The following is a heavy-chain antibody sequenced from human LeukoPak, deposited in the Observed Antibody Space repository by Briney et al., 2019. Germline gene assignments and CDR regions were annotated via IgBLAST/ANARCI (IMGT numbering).Heavy chain of an antibody. D-gene: IGHD5-24*01. J-gene: IGHJ1*01. Sequence: GGSLRLSCSASGFTFSSYPMHWARQAPGKGLQYVSVISDNGLSTSYADSVKGRFTISRDNSKNTVYLQMSSLRAEDTAVYYCVGDGRDGYSIYFHHWGQGTLVTVSS. V-gene: IGHV3-64D*06. CDR3: VGDGRDGYSIYFHH. CDR1: GFTFSSYP. CDR2: ISDNGLST.